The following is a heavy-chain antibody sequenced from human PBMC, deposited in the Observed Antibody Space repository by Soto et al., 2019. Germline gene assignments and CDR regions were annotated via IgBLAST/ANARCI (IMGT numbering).Heavy chain of an antibody. CDR2: IIPIFGTA. CDR3: AISGYSYGPDYYYYGMDV. Sequence: ASVKVSCKASGGTFSSYAISWVRQAPGQGLEWMGGIIPIFGTANYAQKFQGRDTITADESTSTAYMELSSLRSEDTAVYYCAISGYSYGPDYYYYGMDVWGQGTTVTISS. J-gene: IGHJ6*02. V-gene: IGHV1-69*13. CDR1: GGTFSSYA. D-gene: IGHD5-18*01.